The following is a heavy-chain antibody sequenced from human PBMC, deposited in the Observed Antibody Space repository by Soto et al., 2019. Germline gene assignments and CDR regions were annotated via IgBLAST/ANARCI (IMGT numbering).Heavy chain of an antibody. CDR2: ISYDGSNK. CDR3: AKVLLTGYYFDDPFDI. D-gene: IGHD3-9*01. J-gene: IGHJ3*02. V-gene: IGHV3-30*18. Sequence: GGSLRLSCAASGFTVSSYGMHWVRQAPGKGLEWVAVISYDGSNKYYADSVKGRFTISRDNSKNTLYLQMNSLRAEDTAVYYCAKVLLTGYYFDDPFDIWGLATMLTVSS. CDR1: GFTVSSYG.